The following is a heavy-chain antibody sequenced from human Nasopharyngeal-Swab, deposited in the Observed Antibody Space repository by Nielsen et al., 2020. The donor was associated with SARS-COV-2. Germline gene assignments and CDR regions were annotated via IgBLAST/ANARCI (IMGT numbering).Heavy chain of an antibody. CDR3: ARGLSGIVPAPILGLGPYYYYYYMDV. CDR1: GGSIGGYY. D-gene: IGHD2-2*01. V-gene: IGHV4-34*01. Sequence: SETLSLTCTVSGGSIGGYYWSWIRQPPGKGPEWIAEINHSGSTNYNPSLKSRVTLSVDTSMNQVSLEVSSVTAADTAVYYCARGLSGIVPAPILGLGPYYYYYYMDVWGKGTTVTVSS. CDR2: INHSGST. J-gene: IGHJ6*03.